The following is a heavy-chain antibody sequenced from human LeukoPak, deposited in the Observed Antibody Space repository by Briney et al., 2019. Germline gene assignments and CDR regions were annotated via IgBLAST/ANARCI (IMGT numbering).Heavy chain of an antibody. D-gene: IGHD3-22*01. J-gene: IGHJ4*02. CDR3: AKDQGLGYDSSGYYYVGPFDY. V-gene: IGHV3-23*01. CDR2: ISGSGGST. Sequence: GGSLRLSCAASGFTFSSYAMSWARQAPGKGLEWVSAISGSGGSTYYADSVKGRFTISRDNSKNTLYLQMNSLRAEDTAVYYCAKDQGLGYDSSGYYYVGPFDYWGQGTPVTVSS. CDR1: GFTFSSYA.